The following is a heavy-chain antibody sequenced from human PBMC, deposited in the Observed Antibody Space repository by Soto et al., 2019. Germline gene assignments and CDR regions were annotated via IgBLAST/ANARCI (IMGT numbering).Heavy chain of an antibody. D-gene: IGHD2-8*02. Sequence: GGSLRLSCAASGFTFSSYGMHWVRQAPGKGLEWVAVISYDGSNKYYADSVKGRFTISRDNSKNTVFLQMNSLIAGDTAVYYCAKATATGGGAFDIRGQGTMVTVSS. CDR2: ISYDGSNK. J-gene: IGHJ3*02. CDR3: AKATATGGGAFDI. V-gene: IGHV3-30*18. CDR1: GFTFSSYG.